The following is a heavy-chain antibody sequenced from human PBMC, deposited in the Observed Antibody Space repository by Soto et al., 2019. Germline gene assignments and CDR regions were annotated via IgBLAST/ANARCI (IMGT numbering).Heavy chain of an antibody. J-gene: IGHJ6*03. V-gene: IGHV4-31*03. CDR1: GGSISSGGYY. CDR2: IYYSGST. CDR3: ARVARRSQVAYYYMDV. D-gene: IGHD2-15*01. Sequence: SETLSLTCTVSGGSISSGGYYWSWIRQHPGKGLEWIGYIYYSGSTYYNPSLKSRVTISVDTSKNQFSLKLSSVTAADTAVYYCARVARRSQVAYYYMDVWGKGTTVTVSS.